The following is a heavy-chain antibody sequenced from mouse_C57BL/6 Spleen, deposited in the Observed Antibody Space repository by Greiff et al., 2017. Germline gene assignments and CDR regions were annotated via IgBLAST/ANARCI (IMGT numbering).Heavy chain of an antibody. Sequence: QVQLQQSGAELVRPGASVTLSCKASGYTFTDYEMHWVKQTPVHGLEWIGAIDPETGGTAYNQKFKGKAILTADKSSSTAYMELRSLTSEDSAVYYCTRLGGYYEGDYWGQGTTLTVSS. D-gene: IGHD2-3*01. CDR2: IDPETGGT. CDR1: GYTFTDYE. CDR3: TRLGGYYEGDY. V-gene: IGHV1-15*01. J-gene: IGHJ2*01.